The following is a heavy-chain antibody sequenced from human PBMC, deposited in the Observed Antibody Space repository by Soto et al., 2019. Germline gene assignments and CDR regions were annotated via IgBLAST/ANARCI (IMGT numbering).Heavy chain of an antibody. CDR3: ARVWVRVGAALDY. Sequence: EVPLVESGGGLVQPGGSLRLSCAASGFTVSSNYMSWVRQAPGKGLEWVSVIYSGGSTYYADSVKGRFTISRDNSKHTLYLQMTSVSAEDTAVYYCARVWVRVGAALDYWGQGTLVTVSS. D-gene: IGHD1-26*01. CDR1: GFTVSSNY. J-gene: IGHJ4*02. V-gene: IGHV3-66*01. CDR2: IYSGGST.